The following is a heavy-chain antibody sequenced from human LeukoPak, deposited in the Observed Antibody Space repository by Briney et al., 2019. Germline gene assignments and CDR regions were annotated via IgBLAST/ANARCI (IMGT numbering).Heavy chain of an antibody. J-gene: IGHJ3*02. CDR1: SYTFTSYG. CDR2: ISAYNGNT. V-gene: IGHV1-18*01. Sequence: ASVKVSCKASSYTFTSYGISWVRQAPGQGLEWMGWISAYNGNTNYAQKLQGRVTMTTDTSTSTAYMELRSLRSDDTAVYYCARGHYDILTGYYFPPEIDAFDIWGQGTMVTVSS. D-gene: IGHD3-9*01. CDR3: ARGHYDILTGYYFPPEIDAFDI.